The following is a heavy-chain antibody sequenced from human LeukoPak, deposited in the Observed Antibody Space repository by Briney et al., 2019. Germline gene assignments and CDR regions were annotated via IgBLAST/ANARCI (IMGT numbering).Heavy chain of an antibody. D-gene: IGHD1-26*01. Sequence: ASVKVSCKVSGYTLTELSMHWVRQAPGKGLEWMGGFDPEDGETIYAQKFQGRVTMTEDTSTDTAYMELSSLRSEDTAAYYCATGEFLFVGATKYGWFDPWGQGTLVTVSS. CDR2: FDPEDGET. J-gene: IGHJ5*02. V-gene: IGHV1-24*01. CDR1: GYTLTELS. CDR3: ATGEFLFVGATKYGWFDP.